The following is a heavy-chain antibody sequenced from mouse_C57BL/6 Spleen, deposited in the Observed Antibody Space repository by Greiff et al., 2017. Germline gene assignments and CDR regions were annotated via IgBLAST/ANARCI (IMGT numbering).Heavy chain of an antibody. Sequence: VQLQQPGAELVRPGTSVKLSCKASGYTFTSYWMHWVKQRPGQGLEWIGVIDPSDSYTNYNQKFKGKATLTVYTSSSTAYMQLSSLTSEDSAVYYCARVYYVSSDDAMDYWGQGTSVTVSS. V-gene: IGHV1-59*01. J-gene: IGHJ4*01. D-gene: IGHD1-1*01. CDR3: ARVYYVSSDDAMDY. CDR1: GYTFTSYW. CDR2: IDPSDSYT.